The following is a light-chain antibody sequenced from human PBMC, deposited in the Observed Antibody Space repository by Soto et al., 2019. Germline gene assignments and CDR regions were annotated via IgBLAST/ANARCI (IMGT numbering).Light chain of an antibody. CDR2: DAS. CDR1: QSIISY. V-gene: IGKV1-39*01. CDR3: QQSYSTPLT. J-gene: IGKJ4*01. Sequence: EIQMTQSPSSLSASVGDRVTITCRASQSIISYLNWYHQKPGKAPKLLIYDASSLQSGVPSRCSGSGAWTDFTLTISSLQPEDSSTYYCQQSYSTPLTFGGGTKVEIK.